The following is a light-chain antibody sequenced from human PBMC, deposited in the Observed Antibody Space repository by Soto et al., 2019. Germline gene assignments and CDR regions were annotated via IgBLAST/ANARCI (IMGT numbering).Light chain of an antibody. CDR3: SSTAGSDNYV. Sequence: QSALTQPPSASGSPGQSVTISCTGTSSDVADYNYVSWYQQHPGKAPKLIIYEVTKRPSGVPDRFSGSKSGNTASLTVSGLQADDAADYYCSSTAGSDNYVFGTGTKVTVL. J-gene: IGLJ1*01. CDR1: SSDVADYNY. CDR2: EVT. V-gene: IGLV2-8*01.